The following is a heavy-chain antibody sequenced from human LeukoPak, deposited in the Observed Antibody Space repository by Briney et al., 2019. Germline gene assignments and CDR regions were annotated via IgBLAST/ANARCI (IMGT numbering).Heavy chain of an antibody. D-gene: IGHD1-26*01. CDR3: ARRRYSGSSQHFDY. Sequence: GGSLRLSCAASGFTFSDYEMNWVRQAPGKGLEWLSHISISGDTIHYADSVEGRFTISRDNAKNSVYLQMTSLRAEDTAVYYCARRRYSGSSQHFDYWGQGTLVTVSS. J-gene: IGHJ4*02. V-gene: IGHV3-48*03. CDR1: GFTFSDYE. CDR2: ISISGDTI.